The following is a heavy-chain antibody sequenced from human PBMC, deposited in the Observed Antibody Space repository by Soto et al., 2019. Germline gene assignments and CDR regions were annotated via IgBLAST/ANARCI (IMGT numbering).Heavy chain of an antibody. CDR3: ARSIAARPANWFDP. CDR1: GGSISSYY. Sequence: PSETLSLTCTVSGGSISSYYWSWIRQPPGKGLEWIGYIYYSGSTNYNPSLKSRVTISVDTSKNQFSLKLSSVTAADTAVYYCARSIAARPANWFDPWGQGTLVTVAS. D-gene: IGHD6-6*01. CDR2: IYYSGST. J-gene: IGHJ5*02. V-gene: IGHV4-59*08.